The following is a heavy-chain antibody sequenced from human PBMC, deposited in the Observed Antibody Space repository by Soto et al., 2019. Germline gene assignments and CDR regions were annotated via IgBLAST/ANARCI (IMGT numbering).Heavy chain of an antibody. Sequence: QVQLQQWSGGLLKPSETLSLTCAVYGRSFSGYYWNWIRQPPGKGLEWIGEINHSGSTNYNPSLKSRVAISVDTSKNQFSLYLSSVTAADTAVYYCARGWGRIFDYWGQGTLVTVSS. J-gene: IGHJ4*02. CDR2: INHSGST. V-gene: IGHV4-34*01. CDR3: ARGWGRIFDY. D-gene: IGHD7-27*01. CDR1: GRSFSGYY.